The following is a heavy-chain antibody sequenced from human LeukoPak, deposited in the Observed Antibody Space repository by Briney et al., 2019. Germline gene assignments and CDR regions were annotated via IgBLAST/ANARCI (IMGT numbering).Heavy chain of an antibody. D-gene: IGHD2-2*01. J-gene: IGHJ4*02. CDR3: ARRPSRSYFGY. CDR2: IYNSGST. CDR1: GGSIDTSYYY. Sequence: RSSETLSLTCSVSGGSIDTSYYYWDWIRQPPGKGLEWIGSIYNSGSTYYNPSLKSRVTISVDTSKKQFSLKLSSMTAADTAVYYCARRPSRSYFGYWGQGTLVTVSS. V-gene: IGHV4-39*01.